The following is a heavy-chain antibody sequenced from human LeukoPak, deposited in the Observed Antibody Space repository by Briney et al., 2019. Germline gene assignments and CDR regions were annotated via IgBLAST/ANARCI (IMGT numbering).Heavy chain of an antibody. D-gene: IGHD3-3*01. CDR3: ARLGRITIFGVVLNYYFDY. CDR1: GGTFSSYA. V-gene: IGHV1-69*06. Sequence: ASVKVSCKASGGTFSSYAISWVRQAPGQGLEWMGGIIPIFGTANYAQKFQGRVTITADKSTSTAYMELSSLRSEDTAVYYCARLGRITIFGVVLNYYFDYWGQGTLVTVSS. J-gene: IGHJ4*02. CDR2: IIPIFGTA.